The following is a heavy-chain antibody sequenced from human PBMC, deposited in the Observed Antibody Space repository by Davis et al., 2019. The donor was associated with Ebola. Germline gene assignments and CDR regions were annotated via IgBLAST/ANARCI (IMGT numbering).Heavy chain of an antibody. Sequence: MPSETLSLTCTVSGGSISSSSYYWGWVRQPPGKGLEWIGSIYYSGSTYYNPSLKSRVTILVDMSMNQFSLRLNSVTAADTAVYYCARREQWPSKAFDIWGQGTMVTVSS. CDR1: GGSISSSSYY. CDR3: ARREQWPSKAFDI. D-gene: IGHD6-19*01. CDR2: IYYSGST. J-gene: IGHJ3*02. V-gene: IGHV4-39*07.